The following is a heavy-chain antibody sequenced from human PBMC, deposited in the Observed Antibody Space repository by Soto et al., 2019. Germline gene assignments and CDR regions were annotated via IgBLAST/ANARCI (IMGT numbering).Heavy chain of an antibody. V-gene: IGHV3-74*01. Sequence: EVQLVESGGGLVQPGASLRLSCAASEFTFSGRSVHWVRQAPGKGLVWVSGIDKVGTDSTYADSVKGRFTSSRDNAKNTVYLQMDSLRVEDTAVYYCARGWFGPDVWGKGTTVTVSS. CDR1: EFTFSGRS. CDR2: IDKVGTDS. D-gene: IGHD3-10*01. CDR3: ARGWFGPDV. J-gene: IGHJ6*03.